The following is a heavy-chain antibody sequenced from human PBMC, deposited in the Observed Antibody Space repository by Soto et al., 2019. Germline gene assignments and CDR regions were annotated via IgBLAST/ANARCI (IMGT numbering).Heavy chain of an antibody. CDR2: IYNSGST. J-gene: IGHJ6*02. CDR3: ARERVYCSSTRRYGYGMDV. D-gene: IGHD2-2*01. V-gene: IGHV4-61*08. CDR1: GGSVSSGVYY. Sequence: SETLSLTCTVSGGSVSSGVYYWNWIRQPPGKGLEWIGYIYNSGSTNYNPSLKSRVTISVDTSKNQFSLKMSSVTAADTAVYYCARERVYCSSTRRYGYGMDVWGQGTTVTVAS.